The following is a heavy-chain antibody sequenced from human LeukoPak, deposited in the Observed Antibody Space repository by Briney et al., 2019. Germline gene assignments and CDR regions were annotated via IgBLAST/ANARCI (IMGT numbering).Heavy chain of an antibody. D-gene: IGHD3-3*01. J-gene: IGHJ5*02. CDR2: ISGSGGST. CDR3: AKLLRITIFGKNAP. V-gene: IGHV3-23*01. CDR1: GFTFSSYA. Sequence: GGSLRLSCAASGFTFSSYAMSWVRQAPGKGLEWVSAISGSGGSTYYADSVKGRFTISRDNSKNTLYPQMNSLRAEDTAVYYCAKLLRITIFGKNAPWGKETLVTVSS.